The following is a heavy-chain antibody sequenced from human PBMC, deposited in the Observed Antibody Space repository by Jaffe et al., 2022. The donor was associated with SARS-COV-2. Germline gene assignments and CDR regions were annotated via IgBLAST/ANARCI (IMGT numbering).Heavy chain of an antibody. Sequence: QLQLQESGPGLVKPSETLSLTCTVSGGSISSSSYYWGWIRQPPGKGLEWIGSIYYSGSTYYNPSLKSRVTISVDTSKNQFSLKLSSVTAADTAVYYCARRYPGVDTAMPLMVWGQGTLVTVSS. J-gene: IGHJ4*02. CDR2: IYYSGST. D-gene: IGHD5-18*01. V-gene: IGHV4-39*01. CDR1: GGSISSSSYY. CDR3: ARRYPGVDTAMPLMV.